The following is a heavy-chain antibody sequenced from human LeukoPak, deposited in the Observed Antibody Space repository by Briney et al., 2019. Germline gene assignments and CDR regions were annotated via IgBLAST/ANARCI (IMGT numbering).Heavy chain of an antibody. CDR1: GFTFSNYA. D-gene: IGHD2-15*01. V-gene: IGHV3-30*04. Sequence: GGSLRLSCAASGFTFSNYAMHWVRQAPGKGLEWVAVMSYDGRNKYYADSVKGRFTISRDNSKNTLDLHMNSLRTEDTALYYCARDGGSFDYWGQGTLVTVPS. CDR3: ARDGGSFDY. CDR2: MSYDGRNK. J-gene: IGHJ4*02.